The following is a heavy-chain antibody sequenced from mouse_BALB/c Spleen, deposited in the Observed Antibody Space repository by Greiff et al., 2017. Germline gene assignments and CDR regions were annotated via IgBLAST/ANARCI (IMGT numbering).Heavy chain of an antibody. CDR3: ARQGYDVAWFAY. Sequence: EVMLVESGGGLVKPGGSLKLSCAASGFAFSSYDMSWVRQTPEKRLEWVAYISSGGGSTYYPDTVKGRFTISRDNAKNTLYLQMSSLKSEDTAMYYCARQGYDVAWFAYWGQGTLVTVSA. CDR2: ISSGGGST. D-gene: IGHD2-14*01. CDR1: GFAFSSYD. J-gene: IGHJ3*01. V-gene: IGHV5-12-1*01.